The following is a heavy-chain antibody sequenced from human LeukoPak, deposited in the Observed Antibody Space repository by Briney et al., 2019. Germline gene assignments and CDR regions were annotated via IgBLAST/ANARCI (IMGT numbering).Heavy chain of an antibody. Sequence: PGRSLRLSCAASGFTFSSYGMHWVRQAPGKGLEWVAVIWYDGSNKYYADSVKGRFTISRDNSKNTLYLQMNSLRAEDTAVYYCAKGPRFWSGYYTPEYYFDYWGQGTLATVSS. CDR1: GFTFSSYG. V-gene: IGHV3-33*06. D-gene: IGHD3-3*01. CDR2: IWYDGSNK. J-gene: IGHJ4*02. CDR3: AKGPRFWSGYYTPEYYFDY.